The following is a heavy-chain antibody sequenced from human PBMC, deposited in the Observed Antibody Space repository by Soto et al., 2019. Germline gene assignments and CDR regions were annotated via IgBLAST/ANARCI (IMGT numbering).Heavy chain of an antibody. J-gene: IGHJ3*02. CDR3: AKDSGIAMLVAVITGAFDI. CDR2: ISGSGGST. D-gene: IGHD3-22*01. Sequence: GGSLRLSCAASGFTFSSYAMSWVRQAPGKGLEWVSAISGSGGSTYYADSVKGRFTISRDNSKNTLYLQMNSLRAEDTAVYYCAKDSGIAMLVAVITGAFDIWGQGTMVTVSS. V-gene: IGHV3-23*01. CDR1: GFTFSSYA.